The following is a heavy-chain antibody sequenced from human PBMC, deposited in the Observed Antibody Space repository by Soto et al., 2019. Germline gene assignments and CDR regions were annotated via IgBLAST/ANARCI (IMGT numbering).Heavy chain of an antibody. J-gene: IGHJ4*02. CDR3: ARGGDLLRFFAWLPPLNY. V-gene: IGHV1-69*13. CDR1: GGTFSSYS. Sequence: SVKVSCKASGGTFSSYSISWVRQAPGQGLEWMGGIIPIFGTANYAHKFQGRVTITADEPTSTAYMELSSLRSEDTAVYYCARGGDLLRFFAWLPPLNYWGQGPLVTVSS. D-gene: IGHD3-9*01. CDR2: IIPIFGTA.